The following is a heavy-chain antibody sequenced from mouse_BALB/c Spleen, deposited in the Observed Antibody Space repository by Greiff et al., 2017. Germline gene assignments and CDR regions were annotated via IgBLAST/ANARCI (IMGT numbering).Heavy chain of an antibody. CDR2: IWAGGST. CDR1: GFSLTSYG. J-gene: IGHJ4*01. V-gene: IGHV2-9*02. CDR3: ARGGAMITYYAMDY. D-gene: IGHD2-4*01. Sequence: VQRVESGPGLVAPSQSLSITCTVSGFSLTSYGVHWVRQPPGKGLEWLGVIWAGGSTNYNSALMSRLSISKDNSKSQVFLKMNSLQTDDTAMYYCARGGAMITYYAMDYWGQGTSVTVSS.